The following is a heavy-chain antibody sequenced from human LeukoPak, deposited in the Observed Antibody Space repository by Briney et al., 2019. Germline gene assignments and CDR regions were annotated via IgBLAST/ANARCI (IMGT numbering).Heavy chain of an antibody. D-gene: IGHD3-22*01. CDR3: AKDSSGFGSLPGY. V-gene: IGHV4-39*02. CDR1: GGSISSSSYY. Sequence: PSETLSLTCTVSGGSISSSSYYWGWIRQPPGKGLEWIGSIYYSGRTYYNPSLKSRVTISVDTSKNQFSLKLSSVTAADTAVYYCAKDSSGFGSLPGYWGQGTLVSVSS. CDR2: IYYSGRT. J-gene: IGHJ4*02.